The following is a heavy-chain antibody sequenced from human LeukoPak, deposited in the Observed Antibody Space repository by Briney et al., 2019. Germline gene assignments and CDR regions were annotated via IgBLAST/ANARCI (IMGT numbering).Heavy chain of an antibody. CDR3: ARDGDYGGNSNWFDP. D-gene: IGHD4-23*01. CDR2: IYYSGST. V-gene: IGHV4-39*02. Sequence: SETLSLTCTVSGGSISSSSYYWGWIRQPPGKGLEWIGSIYYSGSTYYNPSLKSRVTISVDTSKNQFSLKLSSVTAADTAVYYCARDGDYGGNSNWFDPWAQGALVIVSS. J-gene: IGHJ5*02. CDR1: GGSISSSSYY.